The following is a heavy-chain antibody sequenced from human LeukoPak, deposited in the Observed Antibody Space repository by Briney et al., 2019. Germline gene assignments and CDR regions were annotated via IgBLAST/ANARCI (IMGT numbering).Heavy chain of an antibody. D-gene: IGHD4-17*01. CDR1: GFTFSSYG. CDR3: AKDRSDYGDYLDAFDI. J-gene: IGHJ3*02. Sequence: GGSLRLSCAASGFTFSSYGMSWVRQAPGKGLEWVSTISNSGGSTFYGDSVKGRFTISRDNSKNTLYLQMNSLRAEDTAVYYCAKDRSDYGDYLDAFDIWGQGTMVTVSS. CDR2: ISNSGGST. V-gene: IGHV3-23*01.